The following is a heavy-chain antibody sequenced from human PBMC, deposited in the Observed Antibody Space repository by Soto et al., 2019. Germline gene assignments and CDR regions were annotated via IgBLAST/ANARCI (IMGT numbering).Heavy chain of an antibody. V-gene: IGHV3-74*01. D-gene: IGHD3-22*01. CDR1: GFIFSSYW. Sequence: EVQLVESGGGLVQPGGSLRLSCAASGFIFSSYWMHWVRQAPGKGLVWVSRIDSDGSSTYYADSVKGRFTISRDNSKNTLYLQMNSLRAEDTAVYYCAKSLFPYYYDSSGYPEGDAFDIWGQGTMVTVSS. J-gene: IGHJ3*02. CDR3: AKSLFPYYYDSSGYPEGDAFDI. CDR2: IDSDGSST.